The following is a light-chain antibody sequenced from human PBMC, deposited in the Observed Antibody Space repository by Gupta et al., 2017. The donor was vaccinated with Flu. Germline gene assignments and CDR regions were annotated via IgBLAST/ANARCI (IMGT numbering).Light chain of an antibody. CDR1: QSVSSSY. J-gene: IGKJ2*01. V-gene: IGKV3-20*01. Sequence: ELVLTQSPGTLSLSPGERATLSCRASQSVSSSYLAWYQQKPGQATRLLIYGASSKVTGIQDRFSGSGSGTDFTLTISRLEPEDFAVYYCQQYGSSRGYTFGQGTKLEIK. CDR2: GAS. CDR3: QQYGSSRGYT.